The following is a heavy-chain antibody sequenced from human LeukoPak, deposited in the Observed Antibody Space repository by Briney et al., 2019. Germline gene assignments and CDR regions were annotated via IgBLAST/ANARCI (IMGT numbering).Heavy chain of an antibody. V-gene: IGHV4-38-2*01. CDR1: GYSISSGYY. D-gene: IGHD6-13*01. J-gene: IGHJ4*02. CDR3: ARAIAAAGTGDY. CDR2: IYHSGST. Sequence: SETLSLTCAVSGYSISSGYYLGWIRQPPGKGLEWIGSIYHSGSTYYNPSLKSRVTISVDTSKNQFSLKLSSVTAADTAVYYCARAIAAAGTGDYWGQGTLVTVSS.